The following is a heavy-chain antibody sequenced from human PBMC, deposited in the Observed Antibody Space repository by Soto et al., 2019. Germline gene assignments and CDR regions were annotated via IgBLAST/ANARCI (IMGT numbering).Heavy chain of an antibody. CDR1: GGSVSSYRGT. CDR3: ARAAVAFDAFDI. CDR2: TYLRSKWYN. J-gene: IGHJ3*02. V-gene: IGHV6-1*01. D-gene: IGHD2-15*01. Sequence: QPLSLTCVSSGGSVSSYRGTWNWIKQSPSRGLEWLGRTYLRSKWYNEYAVSVKSRIAIRPDTSKNLFSLQLSSVTPEDTAVYCCARAAVAFDAFDIWGQGIMVTGAS.